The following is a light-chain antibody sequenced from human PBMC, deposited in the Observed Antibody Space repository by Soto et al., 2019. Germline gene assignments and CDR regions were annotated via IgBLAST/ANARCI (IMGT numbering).Light chain of an antibody. V-gene: IGKV3-20*01. CDR1: QSVSSSY. CDR3: QQYGGSPMYT. J-gene: IGKJ2*01. CDR2: ETS. Sequence: EIVLTQSPGTLSLSPGERATLSCRASQSVSSSYLAWYQHKPGQAPRLLISETSSRATGIPDRFSGSGSGTDFTLTISRLEPEDFAVYYCQQYGGSPMYTFGQGTKLEIK.